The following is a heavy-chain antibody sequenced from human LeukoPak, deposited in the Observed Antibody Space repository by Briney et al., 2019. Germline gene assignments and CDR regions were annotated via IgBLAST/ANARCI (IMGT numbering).Heavy chain of an antibody. Sequence: GASVKVSCKASGHTLTSYDINWVRQATGQGLEWMGWMNPNSGNTGYAQKFQGRVTMTRNTSISTAYMELSSLRSEDTAVYYCARGNFWSGYYPLYYYYYYGMDVWGQGTTVTVSS. V-gene: IGHV1-8*01. CDR3: ARGNFWSGYYPLYYYYYYGMDV. CDR1: GHTLTSYD. CDR2: MNPNSGNT. J-gene: IGHJ6*02. D-gene: IGHD3-3*01.